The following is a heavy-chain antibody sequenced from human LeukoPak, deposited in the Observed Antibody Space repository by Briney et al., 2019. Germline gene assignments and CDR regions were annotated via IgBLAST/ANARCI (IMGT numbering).Heavy chain of an antibody. V-gene: IGHV3-53*01. CDR2: LYSGGNT. CDR3: ARYDGGSGPFDY. CDR1: GFTVSSNY. J-gene: IGHJ4*02. D-gene: IGHD3-10*01. Sequence: GGSLRLSCAVSGFTVSSNYMSWVRQAPGKGPEWVSVLYSGGNTYYADSVKGRFTISRDNSKNTLYLQMNSLRAEDTAVYYCARYDGGSGPFDYWGQGTLVTVSS.